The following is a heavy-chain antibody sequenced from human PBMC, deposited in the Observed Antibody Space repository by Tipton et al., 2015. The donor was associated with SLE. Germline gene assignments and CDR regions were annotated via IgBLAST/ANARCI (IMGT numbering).Heavy chain of an antibody. CDR1: GDSISSSSYY. D-gene: IGHD1-14*01. V-gene: IGHV4-39*01. Sequence: TLSLTCTVSGDSISSSSYYWGWIHQPPGKGLEWIGSIYYSGSTYYNPSLKSRVTISVDTSKNQFSLKLSSVTAADTAVYYCARREPDGRFDYWGQGTLVTVSS. CDR2: IYYSGST. J-gene: IGHJ4*02. CDR3: ARREPDGRFDY.